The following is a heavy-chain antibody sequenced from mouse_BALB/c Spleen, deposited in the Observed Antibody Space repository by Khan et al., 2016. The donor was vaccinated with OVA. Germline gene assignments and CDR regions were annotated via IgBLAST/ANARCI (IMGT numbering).Heavy chain of an antibody. V-gene: IGHV2-2*02. CDR1: GFSLTNYG. CDR2: IGSGGST. D-gene: IGHD1-1*02. Sequence: QVQLKQSGPGLVQPSQSLSITCTVSGFSLTNYGVHWVRQSPGKGLEWLGMIGSGGSTDYNATFISRLSISKDNSKSQVFFKMNSLQVNDTAIYYCARNRNGYFDYWGQGTTLTVSS. J-gene: IGHJ2*01. CDR3: ARNRNGYFDY.